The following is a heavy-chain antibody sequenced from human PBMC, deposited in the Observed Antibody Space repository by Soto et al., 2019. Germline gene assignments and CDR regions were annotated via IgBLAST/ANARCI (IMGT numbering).Heavy chain of an antibody. CDR2: ISSNGVGT. Sequence: EVQLAESGGGLAQPGGSLRLSCAASGFTLSGYAMVWVRQAPGKGLEYVSGISSNGVGTYYANSVQGRFTISRDNSKNTVYLQMGSLRHEDMAVYYCARRARPDFYYMDVWGQGTTVTVSS. V-gene: IGHV3-64*01. D-gene: IGHD6-6*01. CDR3: ARRARPDFYYMDV. CDR1: GFTLSGYA. J-gene: IGHJ6*03.